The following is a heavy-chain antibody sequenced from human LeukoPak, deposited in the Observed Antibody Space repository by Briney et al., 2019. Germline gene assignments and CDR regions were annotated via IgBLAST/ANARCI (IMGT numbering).Heavy chain of an antibody. CDR2: IYHSGST. CDR1: GYSISSGYY. J-gene: IGHJ6*02. Sequence: PSETLSLTCTVSGYSISSGYYWGWIRQPPGKGLEWIGSIYHSGSTYYNPSLKSRVTISVDTSKNQFSLKLSSVTAADTAVYYCARDYYGMDVWGQGTTVTVSS. V-gene: IGHV4-38-2*02. CDR3: ARDYYGMDV.